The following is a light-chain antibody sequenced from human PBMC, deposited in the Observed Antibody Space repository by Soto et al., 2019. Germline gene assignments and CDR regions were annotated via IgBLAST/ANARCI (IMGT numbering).Light chain of an antibody. V-gene: IGLV2-8*01. CDR2: EVT. CDR3: SSYAGSNNLVI. Sequence: QSALTQPPSASGSPGQSVTISCTGTSSDVGGYNYVSWYQQHPGKAPKLMIYEVTKRPSGVPDRFSGSKSGNTASLTVSGLQAEDEGDYSCSSYAGSNNLVIFGGGTKLTVL. J-gene: IGLJ2*01. CDR1: SSDVGGYNY.